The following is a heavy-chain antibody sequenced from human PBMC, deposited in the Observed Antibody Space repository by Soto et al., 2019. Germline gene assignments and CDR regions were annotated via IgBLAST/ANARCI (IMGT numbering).Heavy chain of an antibody. CDR2: IGSGGSP. CDR3: AREVQPVVRREYDY. CDR1: GFTFSTCT. D-gene: IGHD2-15*01. V-gene: IGHV3-21*06. J-gene: IGHJ4*02. Sequence: EVQLVASGGGLVKPGGSLRLSCAVSGFTFSTCTMNWVRQAPGKGLEWVSSIGSGGSPYYADSVKGRFTISRDNAKNSLYLQMNSLRAEDTAVYYCAREVQPVVRREYDYWGQGTLVTVSS.